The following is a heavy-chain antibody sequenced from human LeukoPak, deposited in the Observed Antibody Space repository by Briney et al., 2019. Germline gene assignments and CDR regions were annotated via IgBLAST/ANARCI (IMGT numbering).Heavy chain of an antibody. D-gene: IGHD3-10*01. Sequence: GGSRGLSCAASGFTVSSNYMSWVRQAPGKGLEWVSVIYSGGSTYYADSVKGRFTISRDNSKNTLYLQMNSLRAEDTAVYYCARDSAPGGFGAWFDPWGQGTLVTVSS. CDR2: IYSGGST. CDR1: GFTVSSNY. V-gene: IGHV3-53*01. J-gene: IGHJ5*02. CDR3: ARDSAPGGFGAWFDP.